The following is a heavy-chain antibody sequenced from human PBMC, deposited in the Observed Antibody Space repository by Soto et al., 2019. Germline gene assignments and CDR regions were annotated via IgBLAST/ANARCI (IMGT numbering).Heavy chain of an antibody. CDR1: GYTFTSYG. CDR3: ASPIAAAGTGAFDI. J-gene: IGHJ3*02. D-gene: IGHD6-13*01. V-gene: IGHV1-18*01. Sequence: GASVKVSCKASGYTFTSYGISWVRRAPGQGLEWMGWISAYNGNTNYAQKLQGRVTMTTDTSTSTAYMELRSLRSDDTAVYYCASPIAAAGTGAFDIRGQGTMVTVSS. CDR2: ISAYNGNT.